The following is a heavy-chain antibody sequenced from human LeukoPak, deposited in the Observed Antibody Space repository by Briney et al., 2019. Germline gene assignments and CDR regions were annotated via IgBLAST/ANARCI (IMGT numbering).Heavy chain of an antibody. Sequence: SETLSLTCTVSGGSISSSNYSWSWIRQPPGKGLEWIGYIYYSGSTNYNPSLKSRVTISVDTSKNQFSLKLSSVTAADTAVYYCARLMSSTMVQKAPAFDIWGQGTMVTVSS. CDR3: ARLMSSTMVQKAPAFDI. D-gene: IGHD3-10*01. J-gene: IGHJ3*02. V-gene: IGHV4-61*05. CDR1: GGSISSSNYS. CDR2: IYYSGST.